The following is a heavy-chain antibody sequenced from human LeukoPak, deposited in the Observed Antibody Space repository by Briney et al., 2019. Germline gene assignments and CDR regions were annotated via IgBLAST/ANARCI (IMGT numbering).Heavy chain of an antibody. J-gene: IGHJ4*02. V-gene: IGHV3-23*01. CDR2: IRSDSFTT. Sequence: PGGSLRLSYAASGFDLTRHAMSWVRQTPGKGLEWVSDIRSDSFTTTYADSVKGRFTISRDNSKKTLYLQMNSLRVEDTAVYYCAKDLVLPAYQPFDSWGQGTLVTVSS. D-gene: IGHD3-9*01. CDR1: GFDLTRHA. CDR3: AKDLVLPAYQPFDS.